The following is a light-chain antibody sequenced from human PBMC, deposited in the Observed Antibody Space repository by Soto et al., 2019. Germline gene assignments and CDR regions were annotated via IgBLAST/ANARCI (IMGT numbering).Light chain of an antibody. CDR2: EVS. CDR1: SSDVGGYNY. Sequence: QSALTQPASVSGSPGQSIIISCTGTSSDVGGYNYVSWYQQHPGKAPKLMIYEVSNRPSGVSNRFSGSKSGNTASLTISGLQTEDEADYYCSSYTGSTTYVFGTGTKVTVL. V-gene: IGLV2-14*01. CDR3: SSYTGSTTYV. J-gene: IGLJ1*01.